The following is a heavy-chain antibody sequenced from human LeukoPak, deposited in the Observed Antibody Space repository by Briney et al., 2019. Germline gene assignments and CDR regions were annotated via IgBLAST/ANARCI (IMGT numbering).Heavy chain of an antibody. CDR3: ARDRLGGDLTGESLY. Sequence: AAVKVSCKASGYPFDNFGLTWVRQAPGQGLEWMGWISAYNGNTHYAQKFRDRLTMTTDTSTRTAYLELRSLKSDDTAVYYCARDRLGGDLTGESLYWGQGTLVTVSS. J-gene: IGHJ4*02. CDR1: GYPFDNFG. V-gene: IGHV1-18*01. CDR2: ISAYNGNT. D-gene: IGHD4-17*01.